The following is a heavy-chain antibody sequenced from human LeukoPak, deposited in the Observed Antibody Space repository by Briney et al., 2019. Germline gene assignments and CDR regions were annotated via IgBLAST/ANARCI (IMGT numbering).Heavy chain of an antibody. CDR2: ISWNSGSI. Sequence: GGSLRLSCAASGFTFDDYAMHWVRQAPGKGLEWVSGISWNSGSIGYADSVKGRFTISRDNAKNSLYLQMNSLRVEDTAVYYCAPNWGGRYYFDYWGQRTLVTVSS. CDR1: GFTFDDYA. D-gene: IGHD7-27*01. CDR3: APNWGGRYYFDY. V-gene: IGHV3-9*01. J-gene: IGHJ4*02.